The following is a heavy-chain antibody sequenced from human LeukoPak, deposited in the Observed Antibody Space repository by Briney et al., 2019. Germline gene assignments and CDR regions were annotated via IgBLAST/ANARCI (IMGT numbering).Heavy chain of an antibody. D-gene: IGHD3-22*01. CDR2: IIPIFGTA. CDR3: ARHPTQYYYDSSGYYHDAFDI. CDR1: GGTFSSYA. J-gene: IGHJ3*02. V-gene: IGHV1-69*01. Sequence: GSSVKVSCKASGGTFSSYAISWVRQAPGQGLEWMGGIIPIFGTANYAQKFQGRVTITADESTSTAYMELSSLRSEDTAVYYCARHPTQYYYDSSGYYHDAFDIWGQGTMVTVSS.